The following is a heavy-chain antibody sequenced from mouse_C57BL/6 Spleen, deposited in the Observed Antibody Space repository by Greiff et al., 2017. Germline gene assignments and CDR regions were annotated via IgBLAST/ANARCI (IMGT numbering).Heavy chain of an antibody. CDR2: ISSGGSYT. V-gene: IGHV5-6*01. D-gene: IGHD3-2*02. CDR1: GFTFSSYG. CDR3: ARHAPSQAPFAY. Sequence: EVNLVESGGDLVKPGGSLKLSCAASGFTFSSYGMSWVRQTPDKRLEWVATISSGGSYTYYPDSVKGRFTISRDNAKNTLYLQMSSLKSEDTAMYYCARHAPSQAPFAYWGQGTLVTVSA. J-gene: IGHJ3*01.